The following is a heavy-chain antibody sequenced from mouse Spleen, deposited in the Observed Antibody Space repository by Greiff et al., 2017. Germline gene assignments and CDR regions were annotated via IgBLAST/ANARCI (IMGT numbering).Heavy chain of an antibody. D-gene: IGHD3-3*01. Sequence: DVQLVESGGGLVKPGGSLKLSCAASGFTFSSYAMSWVRQTPEKRLEWVATISSGGSYTYYPDSVKGRFTISRDNAKNTLYLQMSSLRSEDTAMYYCAGDGGWYFDVWGAGTTVTVSS. CDR1: GFTFSSYA. CDR3: AGDGGWYFDV. J-gene: IGHJ1*01. CDR2: ISSGGSYT. V-gene: IGHV5-9-3*01.